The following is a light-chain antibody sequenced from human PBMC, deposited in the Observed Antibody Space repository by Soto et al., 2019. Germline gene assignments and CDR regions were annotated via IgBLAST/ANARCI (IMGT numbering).Light chain of an antibody. Sequence: QSALIQPRSVSGSPGQSVTISCTGTRRDLGAYNYVSWYQQHPGKAPKLMIYDVNRRPSGVPDRFSGSKSGNTASLTISGLQDEDEADYYCCSFAGSYTVFGGGTKVTVL. CDR1: RRDLGAYNY. V-gene: IGLV2-11*01. CDR2: DVN. CDR3: CSFAGSYTV. J-gene: IGLJ2*01.